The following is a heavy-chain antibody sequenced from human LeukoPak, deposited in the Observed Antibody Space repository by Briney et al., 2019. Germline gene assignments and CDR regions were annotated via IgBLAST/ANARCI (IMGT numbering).Heavy chain of an antibody. J-gene: IGHJ4*02. V-gene: IGHV3-30-3*01. CDR1: GFTFSSYA. D-gene: IGHD5-18*01. CDR3: ARAKIQLWSTFDY. CDR2: ISYDGSNK. Sequence: PGGSLRLSCAASGFTFSSYAMHWVRQAPGKGLEWVAVISYDGSNKYYADSVKGRFTISRDNSKNTLYLQMNSLRAEDTAVYYCARAKIQLWSTFDYWGQGTLVTVSS.